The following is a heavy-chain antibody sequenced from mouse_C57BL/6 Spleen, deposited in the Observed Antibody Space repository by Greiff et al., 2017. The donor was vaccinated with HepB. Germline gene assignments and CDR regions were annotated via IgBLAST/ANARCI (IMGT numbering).Heavy chain of an antibody. D-gene: IGHD1-1*01. CDR3: TRSSDDYGY. CDR2: IDPETGGT. Sequence: VQLQQSGAELVRPGASVTLSCKASGYTFTDYEMHWVKQTPVHGLEWIGAIDPETGGTAYNQKFKGKAILTADQSSSTAYMELRSLTSEDSAVYYCTRSSDDYGYWGQGTTLTVSS. J-gene: IGHJ2*01. CDR1: GYTFTDYE. V-gene: IGHV1-15*01.